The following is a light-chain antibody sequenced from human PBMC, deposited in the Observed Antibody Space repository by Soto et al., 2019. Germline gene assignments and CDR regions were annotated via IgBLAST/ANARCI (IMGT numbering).Light chain of an antibody. Sequence: DIVMTQSPATLSVAPGERVTFSCRASQGVSRKLAWYQHKPGQAPRLLISGASTRATGIPARFSGSGSGTEFTLTISSLQSEDCAIYYCQQYHTWPITFGGGTKVDIK. CDR3: QQYHTWPIT. CDR2: GAS. CDR1: QGVSRK. J-gene: IGKJ4*01. V-gene: IGKV3-15*01.